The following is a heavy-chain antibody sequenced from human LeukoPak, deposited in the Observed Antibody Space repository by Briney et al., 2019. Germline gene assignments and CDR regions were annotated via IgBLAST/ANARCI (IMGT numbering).Heavy chain of an antibody. J-gene: IGHJ4*02. V-gene: IGHV4-59*01. CDR1: GGSISSYY. D-gene: IGHD6-6*01. CDR2: VYYSGST. Sequence: SETLSLTCTVSGGSISSYYSSWIRQPPGKGLDWIGYVYYSGSTNHNPSLKSRVTISVDTSKNQFSLKLSSVTAADTAVYYCARDGSSYYFDYWGQGALVTVSS. CDR3: ARDGSSYYFDY.